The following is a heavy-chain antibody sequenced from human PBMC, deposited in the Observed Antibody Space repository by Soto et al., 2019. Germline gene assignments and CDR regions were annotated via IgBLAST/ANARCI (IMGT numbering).Heavy chain of an antibody. Sequence: SGPTLVNPTQTLTLTCTFSGFSLSTSGMCVSRIRQPPGKALEWLARIDWDDDKYYSTSLKTRLTISKDTSKNQVVLTMTNMDPVDTATYYCARISSTSCYFDYWGQGTLVTVSS. V-gene: IGHV2-70*11. CDR2: IDWDDDK. CDR3: ARISSTSCYFDY. D-gene: IGHD2-2*01. CDR1: GFSLSTSGMC. J-gene: IGHJ4*02.